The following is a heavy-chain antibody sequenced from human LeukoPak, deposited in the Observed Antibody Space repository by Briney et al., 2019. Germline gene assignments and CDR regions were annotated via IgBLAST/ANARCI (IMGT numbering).Heavy chain of an antibody. D-gene: IGHD5-12*01. CDR2: FDPEDGET. CDR1: GYTLTELS. Sequence: EASVKVSCKVSGYTLTELSMHCVRQAPGKGLEWMGGFDPEDGETIYAQKFQGRVTITADKSTSTAYMELSSPRSEDTAVYYCATVDPPPYYGMDVWGQGTTVTVSS. V-gene: IGHV1-24*01. J-gene: IGHJ6*02. CDR3: ATVDPPPYYGMDV.